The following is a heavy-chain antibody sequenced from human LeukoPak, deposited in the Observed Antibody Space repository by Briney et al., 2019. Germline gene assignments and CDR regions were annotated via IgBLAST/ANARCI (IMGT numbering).Heavy chain of an antibody. CDR2: ILYDGSNE. CDR1: GFTFSNYA. CDR3: AELGITMIGGV. V-gene: IGHV3-30*04. J-gene: IGHJ6*04. D-gene: IGHD3-10*02. Sequence: GGSLRLSCAASGFTFSNYAMHWVRQAPGKGLEWVAVILYDGSNEYYADSVKGRFTISRDNAKNSLYLQMNSLRAEDTAVYYCAELGITMIGGVWGKGTTVTISS.